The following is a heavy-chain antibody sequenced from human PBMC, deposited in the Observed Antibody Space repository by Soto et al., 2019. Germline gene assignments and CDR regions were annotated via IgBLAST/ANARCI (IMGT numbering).Heavy chain of an antibody. CDR3: AKGVLVGVKPRGMDV. J-gene: IGHJ6*02. CDR1: SGSISSSNW. V-gene: IGHV4-4*02. D-gene: IGHD1-26*01. CDR2: IYHSGST. Sequence: SETLSLTCAVSSGSISSSNWWSWVRQPPGKGLEWIGEIYHSGSTNYNPSLKSRVTISVDNSKNTLYLQMNSLRAEDTAVYYCAKGVLVGVKPRGMDVWGQGTTVTVSS.